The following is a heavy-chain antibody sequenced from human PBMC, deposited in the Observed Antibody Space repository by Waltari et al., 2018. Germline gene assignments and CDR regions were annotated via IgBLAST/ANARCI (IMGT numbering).Heavy chain of an antibody. Sequence: EVQLVESGGGLVKPGGSLRLSCAASGFSFRSYSMGWVRQAPGKWLQWCSTISSTSMYRYDTDSMRGRFAISRDNARDSLHLQMNSLRAEDTAVYYCARDPGSGRYFDYWGQGTLVTVSS. V-gene: IGHV3-21*02. CDR2: ISSTSMYR. CDR3: ARDPGSGRYFDY. D-gene: IGHD1-26*01. J-gene: IGHJ4*02. CDR1: GFSFRSYS.